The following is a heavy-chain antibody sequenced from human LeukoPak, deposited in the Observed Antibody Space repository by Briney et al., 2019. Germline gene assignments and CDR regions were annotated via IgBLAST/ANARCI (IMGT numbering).Heavy chain of an antibody. J-gene: IGHJ4*02. V-gene: IGHV3-23*01. CDR1: GFTFSSSA. CDR3: ARVGSSSWYGEDY. Sequence: RGSLRLSCAASGFTFSSSAMSWVRQAPGKGLEWVSSISGSGDTTYYTDSVKGRFTISRDNAKNSLYLQMNSLRAEDTAVYYCARVGSSSWYGEDYWGQGTLVTVSS. CDR2: ISGSGDTT. D-gene: IGHD6-13*01.